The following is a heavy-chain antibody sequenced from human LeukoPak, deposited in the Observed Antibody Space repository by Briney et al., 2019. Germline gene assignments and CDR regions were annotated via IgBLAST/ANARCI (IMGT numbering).Heavy chain of an antibody. D-gene: IGHD6-19*01. Sequence: GGPLRLSCAASGFTFSDYYMSWIRQAPGKGLEWVSYISSSGSTIYYADSVKGRFTISRDNAKNSLYLQMNSLRAEDTAVYYCARDYSFSSGWSVGFDYWGQGTLVTVSS. V-gene: IGHV3-11*01. CDR3: ARDYSFSSGWSVGFDY. CDR2: ISSSGSTI. CDR1: GFTFSDYY. J-gene: IGHJ4*02.